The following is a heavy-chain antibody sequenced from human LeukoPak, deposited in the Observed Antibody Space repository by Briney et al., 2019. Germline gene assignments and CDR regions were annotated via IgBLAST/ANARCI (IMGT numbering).Heavy chain of an antibody. Sequence: PSETLSLTCTVSGGSISSGGYYWSWIRQHPGKGLEWIGYIYYSGSTNYNPSLKSRVTISVDTSKNQFSLKLSSVTAADPAVYYCARGYSSSWYGAFDIWGQGTMVTVSS. J-gene: IGHJ3*02. V-gene: IGHV4-61*08. CDR2: IYYSGST. CDR3: ARGYSSSWYGAFDI. CDR1: GGSISSGGYY. D-gene: IGHD6-13*01.